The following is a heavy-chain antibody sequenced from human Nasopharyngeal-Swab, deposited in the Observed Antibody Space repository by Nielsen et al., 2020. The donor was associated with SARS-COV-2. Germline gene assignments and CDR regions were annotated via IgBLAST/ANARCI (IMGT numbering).Heavy chain of an antibody. CDR3: ARQLWLVDYYYGMDV. Sequence: GESLKISCKGSGYSFTSYWIGWVRQMPGKGLEWMGIIYPGDSETRYSPSFQGQVTISADKSISTAYLQWSSLKASDTAMYYCARQLWLVDYYYGMDVWGQGTTVTVSS. CDR1: GYSFTSYW. J-gene: IGHJ6*02. D-gene: IGHD5-18*01. V-gene: IGHV5-51*01. CDR2: IYPGDSET.